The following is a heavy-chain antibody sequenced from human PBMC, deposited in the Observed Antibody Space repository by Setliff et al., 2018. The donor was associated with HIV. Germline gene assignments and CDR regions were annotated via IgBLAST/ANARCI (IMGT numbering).Heavy chain of an antibody. Sequence: ASVKVSCKASGDTNPSDAISWVRQAPGQGLEWMGWISGYNGNTKYAQNMQGRVTMTTDTSTTTAYMELRSLRSDDTAVYYCVTITVAGTGAFDIWGQGTMVTVSS. CDR1: GDTNPSDA. CDR3: VTITVAGTGAFDI. V-gene: IGHV1-18*01. CDR2: ISGYNGNT. D-gene: IGHD6-19*01. J-gene: IGHJ3*02.